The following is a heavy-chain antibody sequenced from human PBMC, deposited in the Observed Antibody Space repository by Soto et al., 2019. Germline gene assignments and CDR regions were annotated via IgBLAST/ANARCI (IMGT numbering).Heavy chain of an antibody. CDR1: GYTFTNYG. CDR2: ISAYNGDT. V-gene: IGHV1-18*01. D-gene: IGHD6-6*01. CDR3: ASVRQLVGYFYYYMDV. Sequence: QVQLLQSGAEVKKPGASVTVSCKASGYTFTNYGITWMRQARGQELEWMGWISAYNGDTHYTHRPQGGVTLTTDSSTSSAYMELGGLRSDDTAVYYCASVRQLVGYFYYYMDVWGKGTTVSVSS. J-gene: IGHJ6*03.